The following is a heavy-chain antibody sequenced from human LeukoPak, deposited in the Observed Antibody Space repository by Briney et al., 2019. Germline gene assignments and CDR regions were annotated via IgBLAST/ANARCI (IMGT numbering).Heavy chain of an antibody. J-gene: IGHJ5*02. CDR1: GDSVSINSAA. V-gene: IGHV6-1*01. CDR2: KYYRSKWYN. Sequence: SQTLSLTCAISGDSVSINSAAWNWIRQSPSRGLEWLGRKYYRSKWYNDYAVSVKSRITINPDTSKNQFSLQLSSVTPEDTAVYYCAGGYSSGGKWFDPWGQGTLVTVSS. D-gene: IGHD6-19*01. CDR3: AGGYSSGGKWFDP.